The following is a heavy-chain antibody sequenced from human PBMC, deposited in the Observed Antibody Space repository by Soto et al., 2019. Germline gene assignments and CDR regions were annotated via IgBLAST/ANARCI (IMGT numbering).Heavy chain of an antibody. CDR2: IWHDGKNK. CDR3: ARDPGQDEAMDY. CDR1: GFTFSRFG. J-gene: IGHJ4*02. V-gene: IGHV3-33*01. Sequence: QVQVVESGGGVVQPGRSLRLSCAASGFTFSRFGMHWVRQAPGKGLEWVAVIWHDGKNKYYADSVKGRFIISRDNSKNTLYLEMNSLRDEDTAVYYCARDPGQDEAMDYWGQGTLVTVSS.